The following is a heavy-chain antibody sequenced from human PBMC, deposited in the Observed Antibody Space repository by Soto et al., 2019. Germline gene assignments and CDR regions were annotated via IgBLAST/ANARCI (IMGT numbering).Heavy chain of an antibody. J-gene: IGHJ4*02. CDR3: ARDRIDRHSGDYRDY. Sequence: TLSLTCTVSGGSISSGGYYWSWIRQHPGKGLEWIGYIYYSGSTYYNPSLKSRVTISVDTSKNQFSLKLSSVTAADTAVYYCARDRIDRHSGDYRDYWGQGTLVTVS. V-gene: IGHV4-31*03. D-gene: IGHD2-15*01. CDR2: IYYSGST. CDR1: GGSISSGGYY.